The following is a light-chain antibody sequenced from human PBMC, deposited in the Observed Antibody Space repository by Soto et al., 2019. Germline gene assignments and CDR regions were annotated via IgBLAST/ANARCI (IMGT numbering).Light chain of an antibody. CDR2: GAS. CDR3: QQYGSSPRT. Sequence: EIVLTQSPGTLSLSPGERATLSCRASQSVNSDYLAWYQQKPGQAPRLLIYGASSRATGIPDKCSGSGSGTDLTLTISRLEPDDFAMYYCQQYGSSPRTFGQGTKVEI. V-gene: IGKV3-20*01. J-gene: IGKJ1*01. CDR1: QSVNSDY.